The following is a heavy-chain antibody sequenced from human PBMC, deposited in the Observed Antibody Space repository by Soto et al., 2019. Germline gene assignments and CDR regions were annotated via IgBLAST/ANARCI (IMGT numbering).Heavy chain of an antibody. CDR2: IDPSDSYT. D-gene: IGHD2-2*02. J-gene: IGHJ6*02. CDR1: GYSFTSYW. V-gene: IGHV5-10-1*01. Sequence: PGESLKISCKGSGYSFTSYWISWVRQMPGKGLEWMGRIDPSDSYTNYSPSFQGHVTISADKSISTAYLQWSSLKASDTAMYYCARLFGDCSRTICYTPYYYHGMDVWGQGTTVTVSS. CDR3: ARLFGDCSRTICYTPYYYHGMDV.